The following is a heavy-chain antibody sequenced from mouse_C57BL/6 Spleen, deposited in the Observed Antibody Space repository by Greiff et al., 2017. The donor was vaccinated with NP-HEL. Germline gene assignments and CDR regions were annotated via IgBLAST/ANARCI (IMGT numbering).Heavy chain of an antibody. CDR3: ARLGDGKGAWFAY. CDR1: GYTFTDYY. D-gene: IGHD2-1*01. CDR2: IYPGSGNT. Sequence: VQLQQSGAELVRPGASVKLSCKASGYTFTDYYINWVKQRPGQGLEWIARIYPGSGNTYYNEKFKGKATLTAEKSSSTAYMQLSSLTSEDSAVYFCARLGDGKGAWFAYWGQGTLVTVSA. J-gene: IGHJ3*01. V-gene: IGHV1-76*01.